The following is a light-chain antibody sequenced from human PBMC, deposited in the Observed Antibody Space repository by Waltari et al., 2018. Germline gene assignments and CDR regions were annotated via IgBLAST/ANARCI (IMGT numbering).Light chain of an antibody. CDR1: SSDVGGYNS. V-gene: IGLV2-11*01. CDR3: CSYAGSSYV. CDR2: GVT. Sequence: QSALTQPRSVSGSPGQSVTISCTGTSSDVGGYNSVSWYQQHPGKAPKLLIYGVTQRPSGVPDHFSGSKSGNTASLTISGLQAEDEADYFCCSYAGSSYVFGTGTKITVL. J-gene: IGLJ1*01.